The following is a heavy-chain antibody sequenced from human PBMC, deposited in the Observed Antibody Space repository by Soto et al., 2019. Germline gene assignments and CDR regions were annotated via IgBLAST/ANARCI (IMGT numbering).Heavy chain of an antibody. Sequence: QLQLQESGAGLVKPSETLSLTCDISGGSITSSRYYWGWIGQPPRKGLEWIGTISYSGTTYYSPSPQTRGTISIDTSKNQFSLKLSSVTAASPAVYYFAGILWSAESPFHLWGQGTLITVSS. CDR1: GGSITSSRYY. CDR3: AGILWSAESPFHL. J-gene: IGHJ5*02. CDR2: ISYSGTT. V-gene: IGHV4-39*01. D-gene: IGHD3-10*01.